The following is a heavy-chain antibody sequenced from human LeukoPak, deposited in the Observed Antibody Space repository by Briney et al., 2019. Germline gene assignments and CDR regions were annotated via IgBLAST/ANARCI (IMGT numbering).Heavy chain of an antibody. Sequence: SETLSLTCTVSGGSVSSGSYYWSWIRQPPGKGLEWIGYIYYSGSTNYNPSLKSRVTISVDTSKNQFSLKLSSVTAADTAVYYCARGAWELDAFDIWGQGTMVTVSS. CDR1: GGSVSSGSYY. V-gene: IGHV4-61*01. J-gene: IGHJ3*02. CDR2: IYYSGST. CDR3: ARGAWELDAFDI. D-gene: IGHD1-26*01.